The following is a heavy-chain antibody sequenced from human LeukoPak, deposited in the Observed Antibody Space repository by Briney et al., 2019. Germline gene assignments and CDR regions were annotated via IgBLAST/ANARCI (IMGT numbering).Heavy chain of an antibody. CDR1: GGSISSYY. Sequence: SETLSLTCTVSGGSISSYYWSWIRQPPGKGLEWIGYIYYSGSTNYNPSLKSRVTISVDTSKNQFSLKLSSVTAADTAVYYCARGSSALPRWGQGTLVTVSS. CDR2: IYYSGST. CDR3: ARGSSALPR. D-gene: IGHD2-2*01. V-gene: IGHV4-59*01. J-gene: IGHJ4*02.